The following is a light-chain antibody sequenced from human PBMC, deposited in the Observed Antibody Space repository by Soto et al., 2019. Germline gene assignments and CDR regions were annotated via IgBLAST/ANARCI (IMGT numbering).Light chain of an antibody. Sequence: DILLTQSPDSLAVSLGERATINCKSSQSVLSNSNNQNYLAWYQQKPGQPPKLLIYLASTRESGVPDRFSGSGSGTDFPLTVSSLQAEDVAVYYCQQYFSTPTFGGGTKVEI. CDR2: LAS. CDR3: QQYFSTPT. V-gene: IGKV4-1*01. CDR1: QSVLSNSNNQNY. J-gene: IGKJ4*01.